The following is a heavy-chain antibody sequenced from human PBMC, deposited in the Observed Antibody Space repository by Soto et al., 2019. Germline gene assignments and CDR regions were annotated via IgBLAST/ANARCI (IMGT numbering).Heavy chain of an antibody. CDR2: ISSSSSTI. CDR3: ARRYWSTTSSYRAFDT. V-gene: IGHV3-48*01. Sequence: HPGGSLRLSCAASGFTFSSYSMNWVRQAPGKGLEWVSYISSSSSTIYYADSVKGRFTISRDNAKNSLYLQMNSLRAEDTAVYYCARRYWSTTSSYRAFDTWGQGTMVTVSS. CDR1: GFTFSSYS. D-gene: IGHD2-2*01. J-gene: IGHJ3*02.